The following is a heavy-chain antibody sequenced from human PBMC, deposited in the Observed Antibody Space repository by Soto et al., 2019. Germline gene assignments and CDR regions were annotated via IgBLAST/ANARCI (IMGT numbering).Heavy chain of an antibody. J-gene: IGHJ4*02. D-gene: IGHD2-2*02. CDR3: ARDLKYCSSTSCYNLFDY. CDR2: IIPVFGTA. CDR1: GGTFSNYA. V-gene: IGHV1-69*13. Sequence: SVKISWKASGGTFSNYAISWVRQAPGQGLEWMGGIIPVFGTANYAQKFQGRVTITADESTSTAYMELSSLRSEDTAVYYCARDLKYCSSTSCYNLFDYWGQGTLVTVSS.